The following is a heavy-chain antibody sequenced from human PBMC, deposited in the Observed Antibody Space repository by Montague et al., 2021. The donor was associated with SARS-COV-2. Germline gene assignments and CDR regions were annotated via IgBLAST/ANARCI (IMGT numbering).Heavy chain of an antibody. Sequence: SETLSLTCAVYGGSFNDYYWSWIRQPPGKGLEWIGQINHSGSTTYNPSLKSRVTISVDTSKNQFSLKLRSMTAADTAVYYCARGRGGITVILVVTGYSYYFDYWGQGTLVTVSS. D-gene: IGHD3-22*01. CDR3: ARGRGGITVILVVTGYSYYFDY. V-gene: IGHV4-34*01. CDR1: GGSFNDYY. CDR2: INHSGST. J-gene: IGHJ4*02.